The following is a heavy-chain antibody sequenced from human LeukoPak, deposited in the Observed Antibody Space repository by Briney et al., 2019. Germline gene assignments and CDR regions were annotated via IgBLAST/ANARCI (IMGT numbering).Heavy chain of an antibody. V-gene: IGHV3-48*04. Sequence: PGGSLRLSCAASGFTFSSYSMNWVRQAPGKGLEWVSYISSSSSTIYYADSVKGRFTISRDNAKNSLYLQMNSLRAEDTAVYYCARDLPGIAVAGPDYWGQGTLVTVSS. CDR3: ARDLPGIAVAGPDY. CDR2: ISSSSSTI. CDR1: GFTFSSYS. J-gene: IGHJ4*02. D-gene: IGHD6-19*01.